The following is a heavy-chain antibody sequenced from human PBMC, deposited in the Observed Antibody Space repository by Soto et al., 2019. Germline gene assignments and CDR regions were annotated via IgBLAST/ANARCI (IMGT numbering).Heavy chain of an antibody. CDR3: ARSLNVIPDAFDI. V-gene: IGHV4-59*01. CDR2: IHYSGNT. Sequence: SETLSLTCTVSGGSISGYYWGWLRQPPGKGLEWVGYIHYSGNTNYNSSLKSRVTISVGTSKNQFSLKLSSVTAADTAVYYCARSLNVIPDAFDIWGQGTMVTVSS. D-gene: IGHD3-16*02. J-gene: IGHJ3*02. CDR1: GGSISGYY.